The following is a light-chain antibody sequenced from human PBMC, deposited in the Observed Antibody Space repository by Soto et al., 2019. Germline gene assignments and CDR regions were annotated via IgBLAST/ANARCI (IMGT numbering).Light chain of an antibody. CDR1: QSVSSSY. V-gene: IGKV3-20*01. CDR2: GAS. Sequence: EIVLTQSPGTLSLSPGERATLSCRAIQSVSSSYLAWYQQKPGQAPRLLIYGASRRATGIRDRFSGSGSGTDFTLTISRLEPEDFAVYYCQQYGSSPPITFGQGTRLEIK. CDR3: QQYGSSPPIT. J-gene: IGKJ5*01.